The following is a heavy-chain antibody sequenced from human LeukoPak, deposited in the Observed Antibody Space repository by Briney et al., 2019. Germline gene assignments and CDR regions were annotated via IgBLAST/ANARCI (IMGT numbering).Heavy chain of an antibody. V-gene: IGHV3-23*01. CDR1: GFTFSSYA. Sequence: PGGSLRLSCAASGFTFSSYAMRWVRQAPGKGLERVPGISDSGSSTYYADSVKGRFTISRDNSKNTLYLQMNSLRAEDTAIYYCAKSPGYSNRWYYFAYWGQGTLVTVS. CDR3: AKSPGYSNRWYYFAY. CDR2: ISDSGSST. J-gene: IGHJ4*02. D-gene: IGHD6-13*01.